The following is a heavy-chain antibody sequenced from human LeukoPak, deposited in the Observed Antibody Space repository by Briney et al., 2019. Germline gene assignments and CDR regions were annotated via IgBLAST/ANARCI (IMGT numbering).Heavy chain of an antibody. CDR3: GRGPSVAGRGGDY. V-gene: IGHV3-53*01. J-gene: IGHJ4*02. CDR2: IYSGGGT. CDR1: GFTVSSNY. D-gene: IGHD6-6*01. Sequence: PGGSLRLSCAASGFTVSSNYMTWVRQAPGKGLEWVSVIYSGGGTFYADSVEGRFTISRDNSKNTMYLQMNSLRAEDTAVYYCGRGPSVAGRGGDYWGQGTLVTVSS.